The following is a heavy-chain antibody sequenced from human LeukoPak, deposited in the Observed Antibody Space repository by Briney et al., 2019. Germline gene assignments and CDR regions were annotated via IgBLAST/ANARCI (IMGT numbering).Heavy chain of an antibody. CDR2: ISGSGGST. Sequence: PGGSLRLSCAASGFTFSSYAMSWVRQAPGKGLEWVSAISGSGGSTYYADSAKGRFTISRDNSKNTLYLQMNSLRAEDTAVYYCAKVGYSYGPYYFDYWGQGTLVTVSP. D-gene: IGHD5-18*01. CDR3: AKVGYSYGPYYFDY. V-gene: IGHV3-23*01. J-gene: IGHJ4*02. CDR1: GFTFSSYA.